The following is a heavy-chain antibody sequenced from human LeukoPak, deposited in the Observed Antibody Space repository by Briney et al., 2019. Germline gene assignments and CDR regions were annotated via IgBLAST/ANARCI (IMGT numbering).Heavy chain of an antibody. J-gene: IGHJ4*02. Sequence: GASVKVSCKASGYTFTGYYMHWVRQAPGQGLEWMGRINPNSGGTNYAQKFQGRLTITRSTSTNTAYMELSSLRSGDTAVYFCARGASRSFDLWGQGTLITVSS. D-gene: IGHD3-9*01. CDR1: GYTFTGYY. V-gene: IGHV1-2*06. CDR3: ARGASRSFDL. CDR2: INPNSGGT.